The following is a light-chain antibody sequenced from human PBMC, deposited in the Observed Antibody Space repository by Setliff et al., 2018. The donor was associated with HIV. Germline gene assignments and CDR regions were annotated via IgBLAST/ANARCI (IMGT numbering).Light chain of an antibody. Sequence: QSALTQPASMSGSPGQSITISCTGTSSDVGAYNFVSWYQHHPGQAPKLMIYDANKRPSGVPDRFSGSKSGNTASLTISGLQAEDEADYYCCSYAGSVWVFGGGTKVTVL. V-gene: IGLV2-11*01. CDR1: SSDVGAYNF. CDR3: CSYAGSVWV. J-gene: IGLJ3*02. CDR2: DAN.